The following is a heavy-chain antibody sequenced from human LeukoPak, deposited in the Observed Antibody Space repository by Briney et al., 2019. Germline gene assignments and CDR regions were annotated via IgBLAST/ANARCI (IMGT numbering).Heavy chain of an antibody. CDR3: ARDHLRGGYRHDAFDI. V-gene: IGHV1-46*01. J-gene: IGHJ3*02. Sequence: ASVKVSCKASGYTFTSYYMHWARQAPGQGLEWMGIINPSGGSTSYAQKFQGRVTMTRDTSTSTVYMELSSLRSEDTAVYYCARDHLRGGYRHDAFDIWGQGTMVTVSS. D-gene: IGHD5-24*01. CDR1: GYTFTSYY. CDR2: INPSGGST.